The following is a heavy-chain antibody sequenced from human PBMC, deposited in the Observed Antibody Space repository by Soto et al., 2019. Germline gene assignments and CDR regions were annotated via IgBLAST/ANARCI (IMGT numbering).Heavy chain of an antibody. D-gene: IGHD3-3*01. CDR2: IYYSGST. CDR1: GGSISSSSYY. J-gene: IGHJ4*02. Sequence: SETLSLTCTVSGGSISSSSYYWGWIRQPPGKGLEWIGYIYYSGSTNYNPSLKSRVTISVDTSKNQFSLKLSSVTAADTAVYYCARGTRGDFWSGYDYYFDYWGQGTLVTVSS. CDR3: ARGTRGDFWSGYDYYFDY. V-gene: IGHV4-61*05.